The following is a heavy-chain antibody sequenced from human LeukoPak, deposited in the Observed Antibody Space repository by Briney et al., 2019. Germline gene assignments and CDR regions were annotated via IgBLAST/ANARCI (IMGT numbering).Heavy chain of an antibody. V-gene: IGHV1-18*01. CDR1: GYTFTNYG. Sequence: GASVKVSCKASGYTFTNYGISWVRQAPGQGLEWMGWISAYNGNTNYAQKVQGRVTMTTDISTSTAYMELRSLRSGDTAVYYCARTGYDSSGYYYKHWGQGTLVTVSS. CDR3: ARTGYDSSGYYYKH. J-gene: IGHJ1*01. CDR2: ISAYNGNT. D-gene: IGHD3-22*01.